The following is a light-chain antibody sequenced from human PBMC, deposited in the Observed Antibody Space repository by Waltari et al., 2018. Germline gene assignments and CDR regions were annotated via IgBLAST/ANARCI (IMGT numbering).Light chain of an antibody. CDR2: WAS. V-gene: IGKV4-1*01. J-gene: IGKJ2*03. Sequence: DIVMTQSPDSLAVSLGERATINCKSSQSLLYSSNNKNYLAWYQQKPGQPPKLLIYWASTRESGVPDRFSGSGSGTDFTLTISSLQAEDVAVYYCQQYYSVSLYRFGQGTKLEIK. CDR1: QSLLYSSNNKNY. CDR3: QQYYSVSLYR.